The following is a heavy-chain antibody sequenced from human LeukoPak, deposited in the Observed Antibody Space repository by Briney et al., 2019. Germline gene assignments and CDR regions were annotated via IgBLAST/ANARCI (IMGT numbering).Heavy chain of an antibody. V-gene: IGHV3-74*01. Sequence: PGGSLRLSCAASGFTFSSYWMYWVRQAPGEGLVYVSRINNEWGGTTYADSVKGRFTISRDNAKHTVYLQMNSLRAEDTALYYCARGGNYHAFDIWGQGTMVTVSS. CDR2: INNEWGGT. D-gene: IGHD1-7*01. CDR1: GFTFSSYW. J-gene: IGHJ3*02. CDR3: ARGGNYHAFDI.